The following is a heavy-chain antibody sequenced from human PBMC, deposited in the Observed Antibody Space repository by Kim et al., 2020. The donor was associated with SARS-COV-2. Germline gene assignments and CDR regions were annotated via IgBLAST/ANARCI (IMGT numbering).Heavy chain of an antibody. CDR2: INLSGGKT. CDR1: GFPFNKYA. CDR3: ASGNSGYEPRLVDY. Sequence: GGSLRLSCVGSGFPFNKYAMSWVRQAPGKGLEWVSGINLSGGKTYYADSVKGRFTVSRDNSKNTLYLQMNSLRGDDTAVYYCASGNSGYEPRLVDYWGQG. D-gene: IGHD5-12*01. J-gene: IGHJ4*02. V-gene: IGHV3-23*01.